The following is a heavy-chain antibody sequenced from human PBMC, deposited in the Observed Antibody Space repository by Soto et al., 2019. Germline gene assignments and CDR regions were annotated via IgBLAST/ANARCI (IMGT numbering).Heavy chain of an antibody. D-gene: IGHD1-26*01. CDR2: ISGTGGST. CDR3: AKGTAKIGTFDY. J-gene: IGHJ4*02. CDR1: GFTFNNYA. Sequence: GGSLRLSCAASGFTFNNYARSWVRQAPGTGLEWVSTISGTGGSTYHADSVKGRFTISRDNSKNTLYLQMNSLRAEDTAVYYRAKGTAKIGTFDYWGQGSLVTFSS. V-gene: IGHV3-23*01.